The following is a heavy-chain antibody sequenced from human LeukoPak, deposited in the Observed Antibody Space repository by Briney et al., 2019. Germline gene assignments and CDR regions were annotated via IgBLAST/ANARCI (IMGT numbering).Heavy chain of an antibody. Sequence: GGSLRLSCAASGFTFSSYGMHWVRQAPGKGLEWVAPISYDGSNEYYADSVRGRFTISRDNSKFTLYMQMNSLRAEDTAVYYCARVRAGYCTSTSRYTGMDVWGQGTTVTVSS. CDR1: GFTFSSYG. CDR2: ISYDGSNE. J-gene: IGHJ6*02. CDR3: ARVRAGYCTSTSRYTGMDV. D-gene: IGHD2-2*01. V-gene: IGHV3-30*03.